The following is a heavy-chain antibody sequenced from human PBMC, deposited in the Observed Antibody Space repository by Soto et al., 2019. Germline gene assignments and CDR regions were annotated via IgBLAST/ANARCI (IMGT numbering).Heavy chain of an antibody. CDR3: ARDPRYSYGNT. V-gene: IGHV1-3*05. D-gene: IGHD5-18*01. Sequence: QVQLVQSGAEEKKPGASVKVSCKASGYTFTSYAMNWVRQAPGQRLEWMGWINAGNGNTKYSQKFQGRVTLTRDTSAGTAYMELSSLRSEDTAVYYCARDPRYSYGNTWGQGTLVTVSS. CDR2: INAGNGNT. CDR1: GYTFTSYA. J-gene: IGHJ5*02.